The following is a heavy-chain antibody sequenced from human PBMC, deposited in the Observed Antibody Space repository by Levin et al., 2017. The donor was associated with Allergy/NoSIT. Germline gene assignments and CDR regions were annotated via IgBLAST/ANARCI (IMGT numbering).Heavy chain of an antibody. CDR3: ARQADYSSAWYEGY. CDR1: GFTFSSYA. Sequence: GGSLRLSCAASGFTFSSYAINWVRQAPGKGLEWVSVISGSGDGTYYADSVTGRFTISRDNSKNTVHLQMNSLRAEDTAIYYCARQADYSSAWYEGYWGQGTLVTVSS. CDR2: ISGSGDGT. D-gene: IGHD6-19*01. J-gene: IGHJ4*02. V-gene: IGHV3-23*01.